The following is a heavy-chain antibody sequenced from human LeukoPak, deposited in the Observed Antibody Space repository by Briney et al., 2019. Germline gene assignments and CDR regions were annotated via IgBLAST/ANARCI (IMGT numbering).Heavy chain of an antibody. D-gene: IGHD2-2*01. CDR2: ISYDGSNK. J-gene: IGHJ4*02. V-gene: IGHV3-30*18. CDR1: GFTFSSHW. CDR3: AKVPDSRYCSSTSCYGGPFDY. Sequence: GGSLRLSCAGSGFTFSSHWIGWVRQAPGKGLEWVAVISYDGSNKYYADSVKGRFTISRDNSKNTLYLQMNSLRAEDTAVYYCAKVPDSRYCSSTSCYGGPFDYWGQGTLVTVSS.